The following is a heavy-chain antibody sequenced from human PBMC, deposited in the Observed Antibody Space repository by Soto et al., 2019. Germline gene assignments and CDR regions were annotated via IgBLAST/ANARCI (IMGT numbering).Heavy chain of an antibody. Sequence: SETLSLTCTVSGGSISSYYWSWIRQPPGKGLEWIGYIYYSGSTNYNPSLKSRVTISVDTSKNQFSLKLSSVTAADTAVYYFAKVNDFWTGYYSTNWFDPWGQGTLVTVSS. D-gene: IGHD3-3*01. CDR1: GGSISSYY. V-gene: IGHV4-59*01. J-gene: IGHJ5*02. CDR2: IYYSGST. CDR3: AKVNDFWTGYYSTNWFDP.